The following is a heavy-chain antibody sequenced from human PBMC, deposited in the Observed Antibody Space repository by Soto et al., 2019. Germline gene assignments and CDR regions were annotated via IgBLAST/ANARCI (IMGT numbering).Heavy chain of an antibody. CDR3: SNDRNWPGDYSGYAPRYNFCES. V-gene: IGHV3-30*18. D-gene: IGHD5-12*01. CDR1: GFIFSSYG. CDR2: MSYDGSKK. J-gene: IGHJ5*01. Sequence: QVQLVESGGGVVQPGRSLRLSCAASGFIFSSYGMHWVRQAPGKGLEWVAFMSYDGSKKDYPDSVKGRFTISRDNSKNTLFLQMSSLTVEDTAVDYCSNDRNWPGDYSGYAPRYNFCESWGEGTLVAVSS.